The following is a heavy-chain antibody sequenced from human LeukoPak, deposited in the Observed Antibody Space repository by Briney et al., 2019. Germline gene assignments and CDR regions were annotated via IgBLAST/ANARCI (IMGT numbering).Heavy chain of an antibody. Sequence: PGGSLRLSCAASGLTFSDDYMSWIRQAPGQGLEWVSYISSRSTYTNYADSLKGRFTISRDNARNSLYLQLNNLRAEDTAVYYCARLVRGFYYFDYWGLGTLVTVSS. CDR1: GLTFSDDY. V-gene: IGHV3-11*03. CDR3: ARLVRGFYYFDY. D-gene: IGHD4-11*01. J-gene: IGHJ4*02. CDR2: ISSRSTYT.